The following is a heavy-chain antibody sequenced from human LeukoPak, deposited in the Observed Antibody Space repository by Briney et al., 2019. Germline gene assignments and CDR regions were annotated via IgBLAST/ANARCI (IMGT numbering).Heavy chain of an antibody. CDR2: IYASGIT. V-gene: IGHV4-4*07. CDR3: ARGHSGYYDY. Sequence: SETLSLTCTVSGGSISGYYWSWIRQPARKGLEWIGRIYASGITNYNPSLKSRVTMSLDTSKNQFSLKVSSVTAADTAVYYCARGHSGYYDYWGQGTLVTVSS. CDR1: GGSISGYY. D-gene: IGHD3-22*01. J-gene: IGHJ4*02.